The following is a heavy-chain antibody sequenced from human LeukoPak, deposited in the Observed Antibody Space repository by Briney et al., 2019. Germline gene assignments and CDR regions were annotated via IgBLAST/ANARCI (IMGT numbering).Heavy chain of an antibody. J-gene: IGHJ4*02. CDR1: GYTFTSYD. CDR2: MNPNSGNT. Sequence: ASVKVSCKASGYTFTSYDINWVRQATGQGLEWMGWMNPNSGNTGYAQKFQGRVTMTRNTSISTAYMELSSLRSEDTAVYYCARRSIRSSGWDVWGQGTLVTVSS. V-gene: IGHV1-8*01. CDR3: ARRSIRSSGWDV. D-gene: IGHD6-19*01.